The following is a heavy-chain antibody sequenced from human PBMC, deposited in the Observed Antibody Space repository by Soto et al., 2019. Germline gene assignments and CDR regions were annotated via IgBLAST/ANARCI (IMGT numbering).Heavy chain of an antibody. Sequence: SETLSLTCAVSGGSISSSNWGSWVRQPPGKGLEWIGEIYHSGSTNYNPSLKSRVTISVDKSKNQFSLKLSSVTAADTAVYYCARAVGITGTQTFDPWGQGTLVTVSS. CDR1: GGSISSSNW. D-gene: IGHD1-7*01. CDR3: ARAVGITGTQTFDP. V-gene: IGHV4-4*02. CDR2: IYHSGST. J-gene: IGHJ5*02.